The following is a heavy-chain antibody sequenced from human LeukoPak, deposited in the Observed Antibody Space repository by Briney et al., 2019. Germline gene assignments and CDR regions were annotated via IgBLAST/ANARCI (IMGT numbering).Heavy chain of an antibody. J-gene: IGHJ5*02. CDR3: ASSIGLRSLSLGFDH. V-gene: IGHV1-69*13. Sequence: SVKVSCKASGGTFSSYAISWVRQAPGQGLEWMGGIIPIFGTANYAQKFQGRVTITADESTSTAYMELSSLRSEDAAVYYCASSIGLRSLSLGFDHWGQGTLVTVSS. CDR1: GGTFSSYA. CDR2: IIPIFGTA.